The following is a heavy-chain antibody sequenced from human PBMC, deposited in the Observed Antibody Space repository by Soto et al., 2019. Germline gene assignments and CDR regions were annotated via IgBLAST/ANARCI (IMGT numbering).Heavy chain of an antibody. CDR3: ARHAANWGSSRWFDP. CDR1: GGSISSSSYY. CDR2: IYYNGST. Sequence: PSETLSLTFTVSGGSISSSSYYWGWNRQPPGKGLEWIGSIYYNGSTYYNPSLKSRVTISVDTSKNQFSLKLSSVTAAEPAVYYCARHAANWGSSRWFDPWGQGTRVTVS. V-gene: IGHV4-39*01. D-gene: IGHD7-27*01. J-gene: IGHJ5*02.